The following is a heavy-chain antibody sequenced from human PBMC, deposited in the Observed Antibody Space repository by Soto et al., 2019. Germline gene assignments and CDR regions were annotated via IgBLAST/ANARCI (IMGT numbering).Heavy chain of an antibody. J-gene: IGHJ4*02. CDR1: GYTFTSYD. D-gene: IGHD2-2*02. CDR2: MNPNSGNT. V-gene: IGHV1-8*01. Sequence: ASVKVSCKASGYTFTSYDINWVRQATGQGLEWMGWMNPNSGNTVYAQMFQGRVTMTRNTSISTAYMELSSLRSEDTAVYYCARRKYCSSTSCYNPSYPTGDYFDYWGQGTLVTVSS. CDR3: ARRKYCSSTSCYNPSYPTGDYFDY.